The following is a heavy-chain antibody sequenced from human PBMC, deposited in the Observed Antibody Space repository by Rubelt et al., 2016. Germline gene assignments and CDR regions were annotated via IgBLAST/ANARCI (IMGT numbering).Heavy chain of an antibody. J-gene: IGHJ4*02. Sequence: VQLVESGGGVVQPGRSLRLSCADSGFTFSSYAMHWVRQAPGKGLEWVAVISYDVVNKFYADSVRGRFTISRDNSKNTLYLQMNSLRAEDTALYYCAKTAAAGTSPVDYWGQGTLVTVSS. CDR1: GFTFSSYA. D-gene: IGHD6-13*01. CDR2: ISYDVVNK. V-gene: IGHV3-30*04. CDR3: AKTAAAGTSPVDY.